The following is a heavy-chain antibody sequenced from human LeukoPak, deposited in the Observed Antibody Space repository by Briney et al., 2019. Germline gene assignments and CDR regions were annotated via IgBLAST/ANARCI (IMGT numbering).Heavy chain of an antibody. CDR3: ARHDYGDYETDYFDY. CDR1: GGSISSYY. Sequence: NPSETLSLTCTVSGGSISSYYWNWIRQPPGKGLEWIGYIYYSGSTNYNPSLKSRVTISVDTSKNQFSLKLSSVTAADTAVYYCARHDYGDYETDYFDYWGQGTLVTVSS. D-gene: IGHD4-17*01. V-gene: IGHV4-59*08. CDR2: IYYSGST. J-gene: IGHJ4*02.